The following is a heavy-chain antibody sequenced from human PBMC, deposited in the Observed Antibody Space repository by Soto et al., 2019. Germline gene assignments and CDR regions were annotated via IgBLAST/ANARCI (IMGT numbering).Heavy chain of an antibody. J-gene: IGHJ4*02. D-gene: IGHD3-3*01. CDR2: MSPNSGYA. CDR3: ARGVNDFGVVTLDY. V-gene: IGHV1-8*01. CDR1: GYTFTSYD. Sequence: QVQLVQSGAEVKKPGASVKVSCKASGYTFTSYDINWVRQATGQGLEWMGWMSPNSGYAGCAQKFQGRVTMTRNTSISTAYMELSSLRSGDTAVYYCARGVNDFGVVTLDYWGQGALVTVSS.